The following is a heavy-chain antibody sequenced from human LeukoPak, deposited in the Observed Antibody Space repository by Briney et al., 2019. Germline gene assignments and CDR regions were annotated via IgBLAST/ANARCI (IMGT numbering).Heavy chain of an antibody. CDR3: ARSSGWTSRMADY. J-gene: IGHJ4*02. V-gene: IGHV4-59*01. Sequence: SETLSLTCTVSGGSISNYYWSWIRQPPGKGLEWIGYIYYSGSTNYNPSLKSRVTISVDTSKNQFSLKLSSVTAADTAVYYCARSSGWTSRMADYWGQGTLVTVSS. CDR1: GGSISNYY. D-gene: IGHD6-19*01. CDR2: IYYSGST.